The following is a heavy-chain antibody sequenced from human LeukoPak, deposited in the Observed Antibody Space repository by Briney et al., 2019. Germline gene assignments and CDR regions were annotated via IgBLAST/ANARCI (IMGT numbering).Heavy chain of an antibody. CDR1: GFTFSSYS. J-gene: IGHJ4*02. V-gene: IGHV3-21*01. D-gene: IGHD3-22*01. CDR3: ASGFKYYYDSSGYYFPYYFDY. CDR2: ISSSSSCI. Sequence: GGSLRLSCAASGFTFSSYSTNWVRQAPGKGLEWVSSISSSSSCIYYADSVKGRFTISRDNAKNSLYLQMNSLRAEDTAVYYCASGFKYYYDSSGYYFPYYFDYWGQGTLVTVSS.